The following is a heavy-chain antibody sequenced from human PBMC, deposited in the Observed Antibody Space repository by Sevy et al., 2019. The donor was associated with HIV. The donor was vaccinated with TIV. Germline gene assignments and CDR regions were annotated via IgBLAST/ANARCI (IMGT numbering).Heavy chain of an antibody. CDR2: MYSGGST. CDR3: ARVATMAGTVDS. J-gene: IGHJ4*02. Sequence: SETLSLMCTVSGGYISNYYWSWIRQPPGKGLEWIGYMYSGGSTNYNPSLSSRITMSVDTSKNLFSLKLTSVTAADTAAYYCARVATMAGTVDSWGQGTLVTVSS. D-gene: IGHD1-1*01. V-gene: IGHV4-59*01. CDR1: GGYISNYY.